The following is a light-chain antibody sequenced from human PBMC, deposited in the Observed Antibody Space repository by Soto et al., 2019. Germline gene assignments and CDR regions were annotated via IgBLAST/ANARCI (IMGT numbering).Light chain of an antibody. CDR3: QQSYSTPRT. Sequence: DIPMTQSPYSLSASVGDRFTMACRASQSISSYLNWYQQKPGKAPKLLIYAASSLQSGVPSRFSGSGSGTDFTLTISSLQPEDFATYYCQQSYSTPRTFGQGTKVDI. V-gene: IGKV1-39*01. CDR2: AAS. CDR1: QSISSY. J-gene: IGKJ1*01.